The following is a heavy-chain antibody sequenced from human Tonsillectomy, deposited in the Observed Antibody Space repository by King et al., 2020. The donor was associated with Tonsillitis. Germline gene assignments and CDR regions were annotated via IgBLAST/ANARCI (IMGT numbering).Heavy chain of an antibody. V-gene: IGHV3-23*04. J-gene: IGHJ6*02. CDR2: ISGSGGST. CDR1: GFTFSSYA. D-gene: IGHD3-22*01. Sequence: VQLVESGGGLVQPGGSLRLSCAASGFTFSSYAMSWVRQAPGKGLEWVSAISGSGGSTYYADSVKGRFTISRDNSKNTLYLQMNSLRAEDTAVYYCAKGTHYYSSGYYYKYYYYGMDVWGQGTTVTVSS. CDR3: AKGTHYYSSGYYYKYYYYGMDV.